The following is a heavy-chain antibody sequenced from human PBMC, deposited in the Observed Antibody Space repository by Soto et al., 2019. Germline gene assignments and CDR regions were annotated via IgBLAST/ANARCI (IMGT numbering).Heavy chain of an antibody. Sequence: QAQLEQSGGEVKKPGSSVKVSCKASRVAFSKFIVTWVRQAPGLGLEGVGGIIAIFGTANYAQKFQGRVTITADETTSTSYMEVKNQRSEYTAVYSCATVGYSSPLGYYYGMDVWGQVTTVSVSS. J-gene: IGHJ6*02. V-gene: IGHV1-69*01. CDR2: IIAIFGTA. D-gene: IGHD6-19*01. CDR1: RVAFSKFI. CDR3: ATVGYSSPLGYYYGMDV.